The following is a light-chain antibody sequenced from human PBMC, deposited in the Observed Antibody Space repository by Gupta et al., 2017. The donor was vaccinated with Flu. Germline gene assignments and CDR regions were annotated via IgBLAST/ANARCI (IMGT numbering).Light chain of an antibody. J-gene: IGLJ2*01. CDR3: NFRGDSGDRVV. CDR1: SLRSYY. V-gene: IGLV3-19*01. Sequence: SSELTQDPAVSVAWGQTVTITCQGDSLRSYYATWYQQKPGQAPLLVMYNKNTRPSGIPDRFSASSSGDTASLTIAEAQAEDAADYYCNFRGDSGDRVVCGGGTKLT. CDR2: NKN.